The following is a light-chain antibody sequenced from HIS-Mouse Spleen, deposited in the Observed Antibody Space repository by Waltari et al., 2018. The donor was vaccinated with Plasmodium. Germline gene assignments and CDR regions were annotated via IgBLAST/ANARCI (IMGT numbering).Light chain of an antibody. Sequence: QSALTQPPSAPGSPGQSVTLSCTRTLRHVGGYTYASWYHLHPGKAPTLMIYEVSKRPSGVPDRFSGSKSGNTASLTVSGLQAEDEADYYCSSYAGSNVVFGGGTKLTVL. V-gene: IGLV2-8*01. CDR2: EVS. CDR1: LRHVGGYTY. CDR3: SSYAGSNVV. J-gene: IGLJ2*01.